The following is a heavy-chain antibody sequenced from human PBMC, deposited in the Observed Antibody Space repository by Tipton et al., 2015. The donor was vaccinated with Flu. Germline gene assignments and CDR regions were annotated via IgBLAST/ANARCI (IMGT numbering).Heavy chain of an antibody. CDR3: ARDPYYDAFDF. V-gene: IGHV3-7*01. CDR1: GFTFNTYW. D-gene: IGHD3-10*01. J-gene: IGHJ3*01. Sequence: QLVQSGGGLVQPGGSLRLSCEVSGFTFNTYWMSWVRQAPGKGLEWVANIKDDGREEYYVDSVKGRFTISRDNTKNSLYLQMNSLRDEDTAVYYCARDPYYDAFDFCGQGTVVIVSS. CDR2: IKDDGREE.